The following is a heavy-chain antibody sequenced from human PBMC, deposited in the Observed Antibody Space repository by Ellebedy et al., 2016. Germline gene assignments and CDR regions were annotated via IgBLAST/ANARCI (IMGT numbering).Heavy chain of an antibody. CDR1: AGSFDTYA. CDR2: LLPLFGST. V-gene: IGHV1-69*13. Sequence: SVKVSXKASAGSFDTYAINWVRQAPGQGLEWLGGLLPLFGSTKFPNKFKDRITLTADENGVTGYMELSRLTSDDTGVYYCARGEGGFNKIDFWGQGTQVTASS. D-gene: IGHD5-24*01. CDR3: ARGEGGFNKIDF. J-gene: IGHJ4*02.